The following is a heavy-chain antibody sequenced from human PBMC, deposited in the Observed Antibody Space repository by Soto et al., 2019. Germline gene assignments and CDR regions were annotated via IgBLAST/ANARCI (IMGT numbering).Heavy chain of an antibody. V-gene: IGHV3-30*18. Sequence: PGGSLRLSCAGSGFTFSGYWMHWVRQAPGKGPVWVAVISYDGRNKYYADSVKGRFTISRDNSKNTLYLQMSSLRPEDTAVYYCVKDGSSGWPYYYGMDVWGQGTTVTVSS. CDR3: VKDGSSGWPYYYGMDV. CDR2: ISYDGRNK. J-gene: IGHJ6*02. D-gene: IGHD6-19*01. CDR1: GFTFSGYW.